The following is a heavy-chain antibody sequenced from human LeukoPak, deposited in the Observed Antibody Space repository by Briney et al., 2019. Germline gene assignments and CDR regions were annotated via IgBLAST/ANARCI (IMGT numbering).Heavy chain of an antibody. Sequence: SSVKVSCKASGGTFSSYTISWMRQAPGQGLEWMGRIIPILGIANYAQKFQGRVTITADKSTSTAYMELSSLRSEDTAVYYCARDNCSSTSCPEVDYWGQGTLVTVSS. J-gene: IGHJ4*02. V-gene: IGHV1-69*04. CDR3: ARDNCSSTSCPEVDY. CDR1: GGTFSSYT. D-gene: IGHD2-2*01. CDR2: IIPILGIA.